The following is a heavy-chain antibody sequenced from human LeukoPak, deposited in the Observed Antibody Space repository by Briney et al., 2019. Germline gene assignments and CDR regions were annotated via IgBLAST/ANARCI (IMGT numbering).Heavy chain of an antibody. CDR3: ARYCSSTSCYPTRLYNWFDP. Sequence: ASVKVSCKASGYTFTSYGISWVRQAPGQGLEWMGWISAYNGNTNYAQKLQGRVTMTTDASTSTAYIELRSLRSDDTAVYYCARYCSSTSCYPTRLYNWFDPWGQGTLVTVSS. CDR1: GYTFTSYG. J-gene: IGHJ5*02. CDR2: ISAYNGNT. D-gene: IGHD2-2*01. V-gene: IGHV1-18*01.